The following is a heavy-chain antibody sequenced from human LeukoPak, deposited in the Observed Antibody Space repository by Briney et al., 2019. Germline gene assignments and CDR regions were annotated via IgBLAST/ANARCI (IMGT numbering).Heavy chain of an antibody. CDR3: AREVYSSSRPADAFDI. J-gene: IGHJ3*02. D-gene: IGHD6-13*01. V-gene: IGHV3-7*01. Sequence: GGSLRLSCLGSGFSLSTYWMGWVRQAPGKGLEWVANIMQDGSEKNYVDSVKGRFTISRDNARNSLFLQMNSLGVEDTAVYYCAREVYSSSRPADAFDIWGQGTVVTVSS. CDR2: IMQDGSEK. CDR1: GFSLSTYW.